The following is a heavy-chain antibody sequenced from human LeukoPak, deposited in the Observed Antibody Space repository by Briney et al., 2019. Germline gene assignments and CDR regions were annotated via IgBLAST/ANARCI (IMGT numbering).Heavy chain of an antibody. J-gene: IGHJ4*02. V-gene: IGHV3-53*01. CDR2: IYSGGST. Sequence: PGGSLRLSCAASGFTVSSNYMSWVRQAPGEGLEWVSVIYSGGSTYYADSVKGRFTISRDNSKNTLYLQMNSLRAEDTAVYYCAKDHVFFGSGYPYYFDYWGQGTLVTVSS. D-gene: IGHD3-22*01. CDR3: AKDHVFFGSGYPYYFDY. CDR1: GFTVSSNY.